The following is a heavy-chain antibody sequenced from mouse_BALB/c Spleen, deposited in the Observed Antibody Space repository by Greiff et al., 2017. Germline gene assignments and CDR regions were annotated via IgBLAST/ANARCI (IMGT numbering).Heavy chain of an antibody. CDR1: GFTFSSFG. V-gene: IGHV5-17*02. Sequence: EVKVEESGGGLVQPGGSRKLSCAASGFTFSSFGMHWVRQAPEKGLEWVAYISSGSSTIYYADTVKGRFTISRDNPKNTLFLQMTSLRSEDTAMYYCARRLLEAMDYWGQGTSVTVSS. CDR2: ISSGSSTI. J-gene: IGHJ4*01. CDR3: ARRLLEAMDY. D-gene: IGHD2-3*01.